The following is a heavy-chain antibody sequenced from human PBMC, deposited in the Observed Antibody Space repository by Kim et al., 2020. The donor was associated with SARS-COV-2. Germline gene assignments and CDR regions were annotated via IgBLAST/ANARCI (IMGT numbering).Heavy chain of an antibody. CDR2: IYPGDSDT. CDR3: ARMVAPPGYYDFWSGYSLFDY. Sequence: GESLKISCKGSGYSFTSYWIGWVRQMPGKGLEWMGIIYPGDSDTRYSPSFQGQVTISADKSISTAYLQWSSLKASDTAMYYCARMVAPPGYYDFWSGYSLFDYWGQGTLVTVSS. J-gene: IGHJ4*02. D-gene: IGHD3-3*01. V-gene: IGHV5-51*01. CDR1: GYSFTSYW.